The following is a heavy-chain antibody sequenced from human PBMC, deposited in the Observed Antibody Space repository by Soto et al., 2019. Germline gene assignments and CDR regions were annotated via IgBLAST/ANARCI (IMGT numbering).Heavy chain of an antibody. CDR2: ISAYNGNT. CDR1: GYPFTSYG. Sequence: SVQVSCKASGYPFTSYGISWVRQAPGQGLEWMGWISAYNGNTNYAQKLQGRVTMTTDTSTSTAYMELRSLRSDDTAVYYCARGAPDYHSSGSNFYDCGQGTLFTLPS. V-gene: IGHV1-18*01. J-gene: IGHJ4*02. D-gene: IGHD3-22*01. CDR3: ARGAPDYHSSGSNFYD.